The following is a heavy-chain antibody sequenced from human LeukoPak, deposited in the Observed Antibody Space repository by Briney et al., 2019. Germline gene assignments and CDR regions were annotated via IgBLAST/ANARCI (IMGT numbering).Heavy chain of an antibody. CDR2: ISYDGSNK. CDR1: GFTFSTYG. Sequence: GGSLRLSCVVSGFTFSTYGMHWVRQAAGKGLEWVAAISYDGSNKYYADSVKGRFTISRDNSKNTLYLQMNSLRAEDTAVYYCAKGGTVVTRSRLDYWGQGTLVTVSS. V-gene: IGHV3-30*18. CDR3: AKGGTVVTRSRLDY. D-gene: IGHD4-23*01. J-gene: IGHJ4*02.